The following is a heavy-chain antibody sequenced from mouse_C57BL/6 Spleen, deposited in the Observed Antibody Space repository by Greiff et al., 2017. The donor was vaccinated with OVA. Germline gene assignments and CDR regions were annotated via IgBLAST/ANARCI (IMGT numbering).Heavy chain of an antibody. V-gene: IGHV1-4*01. D-gene: IGHD1-1*01. J-gene: IGHJ2*01. Sequence: VQLQESGAELARPGASVKMPCKASGYTFTSYTMHWVKQRPGQGLEWIGYINPSSGYTKYNQKFKDKATLTADKSSSTAYMQLSSLTSEDSAVYYCARSDYYGSSHLDYWGQGTTLTVSS. CDR1: GYTFTSYT. CDR3: ARSDYYGSSHLDY. CDR2: INPSSGYT.